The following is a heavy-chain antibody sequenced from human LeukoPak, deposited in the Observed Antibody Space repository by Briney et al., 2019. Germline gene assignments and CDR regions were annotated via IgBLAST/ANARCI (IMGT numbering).Heavy chain of an antibody. D-gene: IGHD3-22*01. Sequence: SETLSLTCSVSGGSIGSYYWSWIRQPPGKGLEWIGYIHYSGSTNYNPSLKSRVSISVDTSKNQFSLKLSSVTAADTAVYYCAGGVDYYDSSGPWGQGTLVTVSS. CDR2: IHYSGST. V-gene: IGHV4-59*01. J-gene: IGHJ5*02. CDR1: GGSIGSYY. CDR3: AGGVDYYDSSGP.